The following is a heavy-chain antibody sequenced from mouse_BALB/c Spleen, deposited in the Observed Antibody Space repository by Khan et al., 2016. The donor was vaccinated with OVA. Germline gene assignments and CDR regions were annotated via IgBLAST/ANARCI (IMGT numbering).Heavy chain of an antibody. V-gene: IGHV1-81*01. CDR3: TSGGYSVFAY. Sequence: QVRLQQSGPELVKPGASLKVSCKASGYTFTDYVIGWVKQRTRQGLEWIGDIFPENTNPYYNEKFKDKATLTADKSSNTAYMQLSSLTSEDSAVFVGTSGGYSVFAYWGQGTLVTVSA. CDR2: IFPENTNP. CDR1: GYTFTDYV. J-gene: IGHJ3*01. D-gene: IGHD2-14*01.